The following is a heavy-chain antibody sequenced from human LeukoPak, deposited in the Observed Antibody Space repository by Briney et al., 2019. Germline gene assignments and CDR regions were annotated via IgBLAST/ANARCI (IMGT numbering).Heavy chain of an antibody. J-gene: IGHJ5*02. D-gene: IGHD2-2*01. CDR1: GYTFTGYY. CDR2: INPNSGGT. Sequence: SVKVSCKASGYTFTGYYMHWVRQAPGQGLEWMGWINPNSGGTNYPQKFQGRVTITRDTSISTAYMELSRLRSDDTAVYYCARGLRYCSSTSCLNWFDPWGQGTLVTVSS. V-gene: IGHV1-2*02. CDR3: ARGLRYCSSTSCLNWFDP.